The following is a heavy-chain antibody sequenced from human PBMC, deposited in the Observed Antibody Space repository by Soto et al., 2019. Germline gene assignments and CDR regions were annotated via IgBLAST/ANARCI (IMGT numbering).Heavy chain of an antibody. CDR1: GFTFSSYG. CDR3: AKDSLAGYSYGYYFDY. J-gene: IGHJ4*02. V-gene: IGHV3-30*18. Sequence: QVQLVESGGGVIQPGRSLRLSCAASGFTFSSYGMHWVRQAPGKGLEWVAVISYDGSNQYYADSVKGRFTISRDNSKNTLYLQMNSLRAEDTAVYYCAKDSLAGYSYGYYFDYWGQGTLVTVSS. CDR2: ISYDGSNQ. D-gene: IGHD5-18*01.